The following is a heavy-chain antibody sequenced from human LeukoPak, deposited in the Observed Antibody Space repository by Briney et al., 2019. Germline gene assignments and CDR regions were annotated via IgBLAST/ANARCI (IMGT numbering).Heavy chain of an antibody. J-gene: IGHJ6*02. CDR2: IYYSGST. CDR1: GGSISSGDYY. CDR3: ARDRGYAGNYYYGMDV. V-gene: IGHV4-30-4*01. D-gene: IGHD5-12*01. Sequence: PSQTLSLTRTVSGGSISSGDYYWSWIRQPPGKGLEWIGYIYYSGSTYYNPSLKSRVTISVDTSKNQFSLKLSSVTAADTAVYYCARDRGYAGNYYYGMDVWGQGTTVTVSS.